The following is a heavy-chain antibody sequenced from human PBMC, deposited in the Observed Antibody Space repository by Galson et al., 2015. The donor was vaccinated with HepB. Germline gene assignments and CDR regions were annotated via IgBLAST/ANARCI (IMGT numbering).Heavy chain of an antibody. V-gene: IGHV6-1*01. Sequence: CAISGDSVSSTSAVWNWVRQSPSRGLEWLGRTWYRSKWYYEFAVSVESRITINPDTSKNQFSLQLSSVTPEDTAVYCCARTQVGAAYFDYWGQGTLVTVSS. CDR2: TWYRSKWYY. CDR1: GDSVSSTSAV. CDR3: ARTQVGAAYFDY. D-gene: IGHD1-26*01. J-gene: IGHJ4*02.